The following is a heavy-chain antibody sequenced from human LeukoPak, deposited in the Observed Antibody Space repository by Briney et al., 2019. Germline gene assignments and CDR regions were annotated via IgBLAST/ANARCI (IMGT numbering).Heavy chain of an antibody. V-gene: IGHV5-10-1*01. D-gene: IGHD3-10*01. CDR1: GYSFTSYW. Sequence: PGESLKISCKGSGYSFTSYWISWVRQMPGKGLEWMGRIDPSDSYTNYSPSFQGHVTISADKSISTAYLQWSSLKASDTAMYYCARSPPGVNWFDPWGQGTLVTVSS. CDR3: ARSPPGVNWFDP. J-gene: IGHJ5*02. CDR2: IDPSDSYT.